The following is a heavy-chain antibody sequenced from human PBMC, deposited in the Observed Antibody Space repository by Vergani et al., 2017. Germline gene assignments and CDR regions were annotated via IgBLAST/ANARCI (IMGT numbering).Heavy chain of an antibody. V-gene: IGHV4-59*08. Sequence: QLQLQESGPGLVKPSETLSLTCTVSGGSISSYYWSWIRQPPGKGLEWIGYIYYSGSTNYNPSLKSRVTISVDTSKNQFSLKLSSVTAADTAVYYCARHGVTGDYYYYYYMDVWGKGTTVTVSS. D-gene: IGHD2-21*02. CDR3: ARHGVTGDYYYYYYMDV. CDR2: IYYSGST. J-gene: IGHJ6*03. CDR1: GGSISSYY.